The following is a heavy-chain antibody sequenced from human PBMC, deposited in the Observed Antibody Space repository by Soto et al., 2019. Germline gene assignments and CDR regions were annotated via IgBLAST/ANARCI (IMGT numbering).Heavy chain of an antibody. J-gene: IGHJ3*02. D-gene: IGHD1-26*01. CDR2: VSTDGNK. V-gene: IGHV3-30-3*01. CDR3: ARDLRVGATNDALDI. CDR1: GFTLRY. Sequence: PGGSLRLSCAASGFTLRYMHCVRHAPGNGLEWVAVVSTDGNKYYADSVKGRFTISRDDSMNTLYLEMNSLRGEDTAVYYCARDLRVGATNDALDIWGQGTMVTVSS.